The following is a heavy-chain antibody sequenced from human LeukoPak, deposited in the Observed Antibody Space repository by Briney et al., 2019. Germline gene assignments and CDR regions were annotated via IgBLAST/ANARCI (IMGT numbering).Heavy chain of an antibody. Sequence: PGRSLRLSCAASGFTFSSYGMHWVRQAPGKGLKWVAVISYDGSNKYYADSVKGRFTISRGNSKNTLYLQMNSLRAEDTAVYYCAKSVWFGELPSYYGMDVWGQGTTVTVSS. J-gene: IGHJ6*02. CDR2: ISYDGSNK. CDR3: AKSVWFGELPSYYGMDV. CDR1: GFTFSSYG. D-gene: IGHD3-10*01. V-gene: IGHV3-30*18.